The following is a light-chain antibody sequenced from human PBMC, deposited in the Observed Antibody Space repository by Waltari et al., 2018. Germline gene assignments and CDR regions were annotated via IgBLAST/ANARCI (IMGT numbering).Light chain of an antibody. CDR3: LQYNSYPLT. CDR1: QGIGNY. V-gene: IGKV1-16*01. Sequence: DIQMTQSPSSLSASVGDRVTITCRATQGIGNYLAWFQPKPGKAPKSLIYGTSSLQSGVPSRFSGSGSGTDFTLTIRSLQPEDFATYYCLQYNSYPLTFGGGTKVEIK. CDR2: GTS. J-gene: IGKJ4*01.